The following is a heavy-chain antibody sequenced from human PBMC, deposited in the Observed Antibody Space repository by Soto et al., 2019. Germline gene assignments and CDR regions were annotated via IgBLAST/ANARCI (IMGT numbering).Heavy chain of an antibody. CDR1: GGSISSYY. D-gene: IGHD3-16*01. J-gene: IGHJ4*02. Sequence: QVQLQESGPGLVKPSETLSLTCTVSGGSISSYYWSWIRQPPGKGLEWIGYIYYSGSTNNNPSLKSRFTTSVDPSKNQFSLQLSSVTAADTAVYYCARHWGFWADYWGQGTLVTVSS. CDR3: ARHWGFWADY. V-gene: IGHV4-59*08. CDR2: IYYSGST.